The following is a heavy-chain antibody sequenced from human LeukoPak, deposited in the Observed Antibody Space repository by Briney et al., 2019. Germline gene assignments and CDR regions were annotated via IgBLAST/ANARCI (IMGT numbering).Heavy chain of an antibody. CDR2: FYDSGDF. D-gene: IGHD2-21*01. V-gene: IGHV4-59*08. Sequence: SETLSLTCTVSSGSITGHHWTWIRQPPGTGLEWIGYFYDSGDFNYNPSLKSRVTISMDMSNNQFSLSMSSVTAADTAMYYCARLLRLGGRKGDCFDIWGQGTMVTVSS. CDR3: ARLLRLGGRKGDCFDI. CDR1: SGSITGHH. J-gene: IGHJ3*02.